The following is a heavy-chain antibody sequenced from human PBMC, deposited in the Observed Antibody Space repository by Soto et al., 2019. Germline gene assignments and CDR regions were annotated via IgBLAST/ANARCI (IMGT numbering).Heavy chain of an antibody. D-gene: IGHD2-15*01. CDR1: GFTFSSYE. J-gene: IGHJ6*01. Sequence: PGGSLRLSCAASGFTFSSYEMNWVRQAPGKGLEWGSYISSGGSTIYYADSVKGRFTISRDNAKNSLYLQMNSLTAENTALYHCARAAHSIGYDLDVWGQGTTVTVSS. CDR2: ISSGGSTI. V-gene: IGHV3-48*03. CDR3: ARAAHSIGYDLDV.